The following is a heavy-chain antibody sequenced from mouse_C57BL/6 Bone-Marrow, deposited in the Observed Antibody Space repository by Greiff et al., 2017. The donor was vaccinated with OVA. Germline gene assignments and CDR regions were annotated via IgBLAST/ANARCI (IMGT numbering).Heavy chain of an antibody. V-gene: IGHV1-19*01. J-gene: IGHJ1*03. Sequence: VQLQQSGPVLVKPGASVKMSCKASGYTFTDYYMNWVKQSHGKSLEWIGVINPYNGGTSYNQKFKGKATLTVDKSSSTAYMELNSLTSEDSAVDDGARRGLYYDWYFDVWGTGTTVTVSS. CDR1: GYTFTDYY. CDR3: ARRGLYYDWYFDV. D-gene: IGHD2-1*01. CDR2: INPYNGGT.